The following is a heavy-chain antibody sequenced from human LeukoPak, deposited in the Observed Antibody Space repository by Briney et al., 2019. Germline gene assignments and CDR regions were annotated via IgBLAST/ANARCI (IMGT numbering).Heavy chain of an antibody. D-gene: IGHD3-10*01. CDR1: GYALTIYD. V-gene: IGHV1-46*01. J-gene: IGHJ6*03. Sequence: ASVTISFTSSGYALTIYDMHWVRQAPGQGLEWMGIINPSGGTTTYAQKFKGRITMTRDTFTGTVYMEVNSLTAEDTAVYYCARVGVVGYFYYMDVWGKGTTVTVSS. CDR2: INPSGGTT. CDR3: ARVGVVGYFYYMDV.